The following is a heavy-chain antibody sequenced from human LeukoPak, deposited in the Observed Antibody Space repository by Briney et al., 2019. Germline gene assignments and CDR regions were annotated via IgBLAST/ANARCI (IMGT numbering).Heavy chain of an antibody. CDR3: ADSSSWYHAFDI. D-gene: IGHD6-13*01. V-gene: IGHV4-38-2*02. Sequence: PSETLSLTCTVSGYSISSGYYWSWIRQPPGKGLEWIGEINHSGSTNYNPSLKSRVTISVDTSKNQFSLKLSSVTAADTAVYYCADSSSWYHAFDIWGQGTMVTVSS. CDR1: GYSISSGYY. CDR2: INHSGST. J-gene: IGHJ3*02.